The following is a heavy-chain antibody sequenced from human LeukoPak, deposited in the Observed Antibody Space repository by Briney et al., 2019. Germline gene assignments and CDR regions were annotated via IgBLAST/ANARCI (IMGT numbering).Heavy chain of an antibody. CDR3: ARHKEMATPFDP. J-gene: IGHJ5*02. D-gene: IGHD5-24*01. CDR2: IYTRGNT. V-gene: IGHV4-4*07. Sequence: KASETLSLTCTVSGGSISSYYWSWVRQPAGKGLEWIGRIYTRGNTNYNPSLKSRVTISVDTSKNQFSLKLSSVTAADTAVYYCARHKEMATPFDPWGQGTLVTVSS. CDR1: GGSISSYY.